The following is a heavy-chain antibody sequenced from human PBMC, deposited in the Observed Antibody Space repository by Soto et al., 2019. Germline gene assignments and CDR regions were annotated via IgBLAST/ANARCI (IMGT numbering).Heavy chain of an antibody. CDR1: GSTFSSSE. CDR3: ASVNLRFSYGIDV. V-gene: IGHV3-48*03. J-gene: IGHJ6*02. D-gene: IGHD3-3*01. Sequence: EVQLVESGGGLVQPGGSLRLSCAASGSTFSSSEMHWVRQAPGKGLVWLSYISKSSSVIYYADSVKGRFTISRDNANNLLYLQMNSLRAEDTAVYFCASVNLRFSYGIDVWGQGTTVTVSS. CDR2: ISKSSSVI.